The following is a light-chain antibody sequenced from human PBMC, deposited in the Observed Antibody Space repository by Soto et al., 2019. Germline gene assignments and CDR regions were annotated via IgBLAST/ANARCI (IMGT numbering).Light chain of an antibody. J-gene: IGLJ2*01. V-gene: IGLV1-40*01. CDR1: SSNIGAGYD. CDR2: GNS. Sequence: QSVLTQPPSVSVAPGKRVTISCTGSSSNIGAGYDVHWYQQLPGTAPKLLIYGNSKRPSGVPERFSGSKSGTSASLAITGLQAEDEADYYCQSYDSSMSGVVFGGGTKLTVL. CDR3: QSYDSSMSGVV.